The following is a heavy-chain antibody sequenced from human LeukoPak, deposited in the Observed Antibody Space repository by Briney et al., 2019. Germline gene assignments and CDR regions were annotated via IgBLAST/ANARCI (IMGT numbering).Heavy chain of an antibody. D-gene: IGHD6-19*01. CDR2: IYYSGST. J-gene: IGHJ6*02. Sequence: SSQTLSLTCTVSGGSISSGGYYWSWIRQHPGKGLEWIVNIYYSGSTYYNPSLKSRVTISVDTSKNQFSLKLSSVTAADTAVYYCARSKGSYRGVAGPLGMDVWGQGTTVTVSS. CDR1: GGSISSGGYY. V-gene: IGHV4-31*03. CDR3: ARSKGSYRGVAGPLGMDV.